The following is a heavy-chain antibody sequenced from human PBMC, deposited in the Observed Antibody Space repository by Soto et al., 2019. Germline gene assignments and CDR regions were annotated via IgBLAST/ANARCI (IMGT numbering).Heavy chain of an antibody. D-gene: IGHD3-22*01. J-gene: IGHJ4*02. CDR3: GRLVYDSSGYRPG. CDR1: GGSISSSSYY. V-gene: IGHV4-39*01. Sequence: PSETLSLTCTVSGGSISSSSYYWGWIRQPPGKGLEWIGSIHYSGYTYYNTSLKSQVTISVDTSKNQFSLKLSFLTAADTAVYYCGRLVYDSSGYRPGWGQGTLVT. CDR2: IHYSGYT.